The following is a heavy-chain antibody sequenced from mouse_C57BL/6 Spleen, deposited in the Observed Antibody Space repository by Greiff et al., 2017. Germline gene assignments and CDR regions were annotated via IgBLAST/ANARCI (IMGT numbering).Heavy chain of an antibody. J-gene: IGHJ1*03. CDR1: GFTFSSYG. D-gene: IGHD1-1*01. CDR3: ARHYYGSSYLHWYFDV. V-gene: IGHV5-6*01. Sequence: EVQLQESGGDLVKPGGSLKLSCAASGFTFSSYGMSWVRQTPDKRLEWVATISSGGSYTYYPDSVKGRFTISRDNAKNTLYLQMSSLTSEDTAIYYCARHYYGSSYLHWYFDVWGTGTTVTVSS. CDR2: ISSGGSYT.